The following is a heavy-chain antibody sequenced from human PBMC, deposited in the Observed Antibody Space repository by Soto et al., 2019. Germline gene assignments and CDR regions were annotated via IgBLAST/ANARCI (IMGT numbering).Heavy chain of an antibody. CDR3: AREATSHYDFWSGYLSQGWYYYGMDV. Sequence: SLRLSCAASGFTFSSYGMHWVRQAPGKGLEWVAVIWYDGSNKYYADSVKGRFTISRDNSKNTLYLQMNSLRAEDTAVYYCAREATSHYDFWSGYLSQGWYYYGMDVWGQGTTVTVSS. J-gene: IGHJ6*02. CDR2: IWYDGSNK. V-gene: IGHV3-33*01. D-gene: IGHD3-3*01. CDR1: GFTFSSYG.